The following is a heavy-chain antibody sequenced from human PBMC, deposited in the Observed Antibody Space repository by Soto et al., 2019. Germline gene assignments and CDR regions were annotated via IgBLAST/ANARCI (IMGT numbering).Heavy chain of an antibody. D-gene: IGHD1-1*01. Sequence: SETLSLTCTVSGGSVNSGGYHWSWIRQHPGKGLEWIGDIYYSGSTYYNPSLKSRVTISIDTSTNHFSLHLSALTAADTAVYYCARAPIPNWNYYGMDVWGQGTTVTVS. J-gene: IGHJ6*02. CDR3: ARAPIPNWNYYGMDV. CDR2: IYYSGST. V-gene: IGHV4-31*03. CDR1: GGSVNSGGYH.